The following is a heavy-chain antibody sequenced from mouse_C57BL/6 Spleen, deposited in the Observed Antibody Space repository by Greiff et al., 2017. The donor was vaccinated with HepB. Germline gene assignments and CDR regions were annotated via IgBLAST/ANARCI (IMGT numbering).Heavy chain of an antibody. D-gene: IGHD2-2*01. V-gene: IGHV1-59*01. Sequence: VQLQQPGAELVRPGTSVKLSCKASGYTFTSYWMHWVKQRPGQGLEWIGVIDPSDSYTNYNQKFKGKATLTVDTSSSTAYMQLSSLTSEDSAVYYCARGYDDGYAMDYWGQGTSVTVSS. CDR1: GYTFTSYW. CDR2: IDPSDSYT. J-gene: IGHJ4*01. CDR3: ARGYDDGYAMDY.